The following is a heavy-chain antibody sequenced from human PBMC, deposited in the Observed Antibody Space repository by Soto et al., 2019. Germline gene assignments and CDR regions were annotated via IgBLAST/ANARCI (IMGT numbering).Heavy chain of an antibody. D-gene: IGHD5-12*01. CDR2: ISYDGSNK. CDR1: GFTVSSNY. Sequence: GGSLRLSCAASGFTVSSNYMSWVRQAPGKGLEWVAVISYDGSNKYYADSVKGRFTISRDNSKNTLYLQMNSLRAEDTAVYYCAKDLNLLALDYWGRGTLVTVSS. CDR3: AKDLNLLALDY. J-gene: IGHJ4*02. V-gene: IGHV3-30*18.